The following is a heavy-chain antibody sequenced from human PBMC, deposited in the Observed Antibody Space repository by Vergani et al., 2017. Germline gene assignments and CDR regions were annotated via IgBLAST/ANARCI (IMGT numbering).Heavy chain of an antibody. CDR1: GGSISSGGYY. J-gene: IGHJ6*02. Sequence: QVQLQESGPGLVKPSQTLSLTCTVSGGSISSGGYYWSWIRQHPGKGLEWIGYIYYSGSTYYNPSLKSRFTISVDTSNNQFSLKLSSVTAADTAVYYCAREGGKMDFWSRWSPYYGMDVWGQGTTVTVSS. CDR2: IYYSGST. V-gene: IGHV4-31*03. CDR3: AREGGKMDFWSRWSPYYGMDV. D-gene: IGHD3-3*01.